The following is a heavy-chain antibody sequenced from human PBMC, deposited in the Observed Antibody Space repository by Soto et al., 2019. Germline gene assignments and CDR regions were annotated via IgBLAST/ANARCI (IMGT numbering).Heavy chain of an antibody. CDR1: GFDFSNSW. CDR2: INSDGSST. D-gene: IGHD4-17*01. V-gene: IGHV3-74*03. CDR3: ARDKFYALAV. J-gene: IGHJ6*02. Sequence: EVQLVESGGGFVQPGGSLRLSCAASGFDFSNSWMHWVRQVPGKGLVWVSHINSDGSSTTYADSVKGRFTISRDNARTTVYLQLDSLRVEDTAVYYCARDKFYALAVWGQGTTVTVS.